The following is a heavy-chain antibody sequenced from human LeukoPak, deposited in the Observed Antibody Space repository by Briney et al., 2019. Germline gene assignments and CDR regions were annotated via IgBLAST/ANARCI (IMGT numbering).Heavy chain of an antibody. CDR3: AKDPYSSSPEGGNY. CDR1: GFTFSSYA. CDR2: ISYDGSNK. V-gene: IGHV3-30-3*01. J-gene: IGHJ4*02. Sequence: GGSLRLSCAASGFTFSSYAMHWVRQAPGKGLEWVAVISYDGSNKYYADSVKGRFTISRDNSKNTLYLQMNSLRAEDTAVYYCAKDPYSSSPEGGNYWGQGTLVTVSS. D-gene: IGHD6-6*01.